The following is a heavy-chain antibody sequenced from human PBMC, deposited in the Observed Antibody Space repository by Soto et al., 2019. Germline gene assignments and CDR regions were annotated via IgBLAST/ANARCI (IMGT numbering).Heavy chain of an antibody. CDR1: GFTFGKYG. CDR3: AKSGDSGWYGDCVDGFDI. J-gene: IGHJ3*02. Sequence: QVHLVESGGGVVRPGESLTLSCAASGFTFGKYGMHWVRQAPGKGLEWVTVISFDGINKDYADSVKGRFTISRDNSKNTLYLSMHSLRPEDTAVYYCAKSGDSGWYGDCVDGFDIWGQGTMVTVSS. D-gene: IGHD6-19*01. CDR2: ISFDGINK. V-gene: IGHV3-30*18.